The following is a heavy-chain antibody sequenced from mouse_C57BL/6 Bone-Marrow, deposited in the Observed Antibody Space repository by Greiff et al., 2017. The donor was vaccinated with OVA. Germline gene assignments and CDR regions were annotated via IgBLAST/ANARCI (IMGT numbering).Heavy chain of an antibody. D-gene: IGHD4-1*01. CDR1: GYSFTGYY. CDR3: AREPVSGTGFAY. Sequence: EVQLVESGPELVKPGASVKISCKASGYSFTGYYMNWVKQSPEKSLEWIGEINPSTGGTTYNQKFKAKATLTVDKSSSTAYMQLKSLTSEDSAVYYCAREPVSGTGFAYWGQGTLVTVSA. V-gene: IGHV1-42*01. CDR2: INPSTGGT. J-gene: IGHJ3*01.